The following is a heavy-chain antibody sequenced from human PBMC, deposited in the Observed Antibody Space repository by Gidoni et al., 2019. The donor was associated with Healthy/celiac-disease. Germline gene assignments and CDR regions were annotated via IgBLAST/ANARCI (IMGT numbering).Heavy chain of an antibody. CDR3: ARSHRVYYFDY. CDR1: GFTFSSYW. CDR2: INSDGSST. V-gene: IGHV3-74*01. J-gene: IGHJ4*02. Sequence: EVQLVESGGGLVQPGGSLSLSCAASGFTFSSYWMHWVRQAPGKGLVWVARINSDGSSTSYADSVKGRFTSSRDNAKNTLYLQMNSLRAEDTAVYYCARSHRVYYFDYWGQGTLVTVSS.